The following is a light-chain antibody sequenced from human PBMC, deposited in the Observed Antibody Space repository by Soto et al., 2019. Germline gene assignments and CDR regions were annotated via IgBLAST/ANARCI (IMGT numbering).Light chain of an antibody. CDR3: QHYNSYSEA. Sequence: DIQMTQSPSTLSASVGDRVTITCRASQSISSWLAWYQQTPGKAPKILIYKASTLKSGVPSRFSGKGSGTEFTLPLSRLQTDDFSTYFGQHYNSYSEAFGQGTQVDI. V-gene: IGKV1-5*03. J-gene: IGKJ1*01. CDR1: QSISSW. CDR2: KAS.